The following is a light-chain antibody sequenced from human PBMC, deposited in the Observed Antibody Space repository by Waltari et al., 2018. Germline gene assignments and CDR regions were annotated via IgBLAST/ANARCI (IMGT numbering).Light chain of an antibody. CDR1: AWSRKY. CDR3: LSPDISGTYKV. Sequence: SYELTQPPSVSVSPGQTARMTCFGAAWSRKYPYWYQQKPGQAPVVVMYKDIERPSGIPERFSGSNSGTTATLTISGVQAEDEADYYCLSPDISGTYKVFGGGTRLTVL. CDR2: KDI. V-gene: IGLV3-25*03. J-gene: IGLJ3*02.